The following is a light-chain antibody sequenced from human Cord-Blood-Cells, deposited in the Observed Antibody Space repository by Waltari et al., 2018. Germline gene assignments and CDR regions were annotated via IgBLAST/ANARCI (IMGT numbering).Light chain of an antibody. CDR1: SSDVGGYNY. J-gene: IGLJ3*02. V-gene: IGLV2-14*03. Sequence: QSALTQPASVSGSPGQSITISCTGTSSDVGGYNYVSWYQQHPGKAPKVMIYDVSNRPAGVSNRFSGPKSGNTASLTISGLQAEDQADDYCSSYTSSSTLVFGGGTKLTVL. CDR3: SSYTSSSTLV. CDR2: DVS.